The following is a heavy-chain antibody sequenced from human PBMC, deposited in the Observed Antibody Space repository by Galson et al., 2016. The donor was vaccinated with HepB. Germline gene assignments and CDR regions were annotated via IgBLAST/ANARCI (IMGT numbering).Heavy chain of an antibody. CDR2: ISYDGSNR. J-gene: IGHJ5*02. D-gene: IGHD1-26*01. Sequence: SLRLSCAASGFTLNNYALNWVRQAPGKGLEWVALISYDGSNRYYGDPVRGRFAISRDTSKNTVYLQMNSLRPEDPAVYYCARDQGWEGGWFDPWGQGTLVTVSS. V-gene: IGHV3-30*09. CDR3: ARDQGWEGGWFDP. CDR1: GFTLNNYA.